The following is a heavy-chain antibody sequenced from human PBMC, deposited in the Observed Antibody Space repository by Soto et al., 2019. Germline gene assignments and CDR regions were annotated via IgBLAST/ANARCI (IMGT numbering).Heavy chain of an antibody. V-gene: IGHV4-59*01. CDR3: ARGCYYYDNSDYYDDPEAFDI. Sequence: PSETLSLTCAVYGASLSDNYCNWLRQPPGKGLEWIGYLYYSGSTDYNRSFKSRVTISVDMSQNQFSLRLTSVTAADTAVYYCARGCYYYDNSDYYDDPEAFDIWGQGTMVTVSS. D-gene: IGHD3-22*01. J-gene: IGHJ3*02. CDR2: LYYSGST. CDR1: GASLSDNY.